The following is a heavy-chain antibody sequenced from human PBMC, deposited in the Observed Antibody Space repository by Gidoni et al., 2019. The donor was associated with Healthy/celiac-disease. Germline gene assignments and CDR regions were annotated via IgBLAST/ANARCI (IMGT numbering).Heavy chain of an antibody. Sequence: EVQLVESGGGLVQPGGSLRLSCAASGFTFRIYSMNWVRQAPGKGLELVLYISSSSSTIYYADSVKGRFTISRDNAKNSMYLQMNSLRAEDTAVYYCARDYDFWSGLNYYYYGMDVWGQGTTVTVSS. V-gene: IGHV3-48*04. CDR3: ARDYDFWSGLNYYYYGMDV. J-gene: IGHJ6*02. CDR1: GFTFRIYS. CDR2: ISSSSSTI. D-gene: IGHD3-3*01.